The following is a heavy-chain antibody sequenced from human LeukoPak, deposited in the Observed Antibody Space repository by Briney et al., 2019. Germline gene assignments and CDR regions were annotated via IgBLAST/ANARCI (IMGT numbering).Heavy chain of an antibody. V-gene: IGHV4-38-2*02. D-gene: IGHD3-10*01. Sequence: SETLSLTCTVSSYSISSGYYWGWIRQPPGKGLEWIGSIYHSGSTYYNPSLKSRVTISVDTSKNQFSLKLSSVTAADTAVYYCARGSTVDYWGQGTLVTVSS. CDR2: IYHSGST. CDR1: SYSISSGYY. CDR3: ARGSTVDY. J-gene: IGHJ4*02.